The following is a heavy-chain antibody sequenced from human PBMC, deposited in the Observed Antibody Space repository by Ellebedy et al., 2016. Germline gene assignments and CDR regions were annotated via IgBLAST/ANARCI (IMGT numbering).Heavy chain of an antibody. V-gene: IGHV1-46*01. D-gene: IGHD1-26*01. CDR3: AREGRVLVGDPGEVDH. J-gene: IGHJ4*02. Sequence: ASVKVSCQASGYTFISYHMHWVRQAPGQGLEWMGLISPSDTTAYPQKFQGRVTLTRDTSTNTVYIALSSLRSEEAAVYYCAREGRVLVGDPGEVDHWGQGTLVTVSS. CDR2: ISPSDTT. CDR1: GYTFISYH.